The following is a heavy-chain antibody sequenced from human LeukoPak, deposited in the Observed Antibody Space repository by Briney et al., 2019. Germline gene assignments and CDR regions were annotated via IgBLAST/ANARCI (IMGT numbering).Heavy chain of an antibody. V-gene: IGHV1-18*01. Sequence: VASVKVSCKASGYTFTTYGINWVRQAPGQGLEWMGWIRVYNGNTNYAQKFQGRVTMTTDTSTSTAYMALRSLRSDDTAVYYCARDLNHDYNDYHPSGYWGQGTLVTVSS. CDR2: IRVYNGNT. CDR3: ARDLNHDYNDYHPSGY. CDR1: GYTFTTYG. J-gene: IGHJ4*02. D-gene: IGHD4-11*01.